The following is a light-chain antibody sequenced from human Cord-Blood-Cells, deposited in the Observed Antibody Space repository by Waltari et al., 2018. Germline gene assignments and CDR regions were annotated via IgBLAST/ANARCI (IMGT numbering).Light chain of an antibody. V-gene: IGKV6-21*01. J-gene: IGKJ5*01. CDR2: YAS. Sequence: EIVLTQSPDFQSVTKKEKDTITGRASQSIGSSLNWYQQKPAQSPKLRIKYASQSFSGVPSRFSGSGSGTDFTLTINSLEAEDAATYYCHQSSSLPITFGQGTRLEIK. CDR1: QSIGSS. CDR3: HQSSSLPIT.